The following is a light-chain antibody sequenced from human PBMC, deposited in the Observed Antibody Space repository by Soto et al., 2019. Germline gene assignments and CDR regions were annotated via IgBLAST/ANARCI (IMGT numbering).Light chain of an antibody. CDR3: GTWDSSLSAEV. CDR1: SSNIGNNY. Sequence: QSVLTQPPSVSAAPGQKVTISCSGSSSNIGNNYVSWYQQLPGIAPKLLIYDNNKRPSGIPDRFSGSKSGTSATLGITGLQTGDEADYYCGTWDSSLSAEVFGTRTKVTVL. J-gene: IGLJ1*01. CDR2: DNN. V-gene: IGLV1-51*01.